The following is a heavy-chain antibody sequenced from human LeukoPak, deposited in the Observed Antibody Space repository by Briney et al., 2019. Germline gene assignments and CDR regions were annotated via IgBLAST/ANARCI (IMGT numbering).Heavy chain of an antibody. V-gene: IGHV3-21*01. CDR2: ISSSSSYI. D-gene: IGHD3-22*01. CDR3: ARDASGYYDSSGYFPYYYYYMDV. CDR1: GFTFSSYS. Sequence: GGSLRLSCAASGFTFSSYSMNWVRQAPGKGLEWVSSISSSSSYIYYADSVKGRFTISRDNAKNSLYLQMNSLRAEDTAVYYCARDASGYYDSSGYFPYYYYYMDVWGKGTTVTVSS. J-gene: IGHJ6*03.